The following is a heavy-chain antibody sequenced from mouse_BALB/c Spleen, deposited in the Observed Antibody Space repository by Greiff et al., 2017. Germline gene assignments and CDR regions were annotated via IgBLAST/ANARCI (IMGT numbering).Heavy chain of an antibody. V-gene: IGHV5-17*02. Sequence: EVQLVESGGGLVQPGGSRKLSCAASGFTFSSFGMHWVRQAPEKGLEWVAYISSGSSTIYYADTVKGRFTISRDNPKNTLFLQMTSLRSEDTAMYYCARVDGMGRAWFAYWGQGTLVTVSA. CDR3: ARVDGMGRAWFAY. CDR1: GFTFSSFG. J-gene: IGHJ3*01. D-gene: IGHD2-3*01. CDR2: ISSGSSTI.